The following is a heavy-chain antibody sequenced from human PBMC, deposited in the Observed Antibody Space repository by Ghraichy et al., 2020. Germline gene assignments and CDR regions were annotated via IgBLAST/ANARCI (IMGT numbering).Heavy chain of an antibody. CDR2: ISSSSGYI. CDR3: ARDPASEMATIY. J-gene: IGHJ4*02. V-gene: IGHV3-21*01. Sequence: GGSLRLSCAASGFTFSSYTMNWVRQAPGKGLEWVSSISSSSGYIYYADSVKGRFTTSRDNAKNSLYLQMNSLRAEDTAVYYCARDPASEMATIYWGQGTLVTVSS. D-gene: IGHD5-24*01. CDR1: GFTFSSYT.